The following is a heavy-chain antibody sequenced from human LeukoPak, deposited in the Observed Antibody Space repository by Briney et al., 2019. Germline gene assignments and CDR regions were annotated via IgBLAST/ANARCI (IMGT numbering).Heavy chain of an antibody. CDR1: GYTLTELS. CDR2: FDPEDDET. D-gene: IGHD1-26*01. Sequence: GASVKVSCEVSGYTLTELSMHWVRQAPGKGLEWMGGFDPEDDETIYAQKFQGRVTMTEDTSTDTAYMELSSLRSEDTAVYYCATRKETWELPDLYYYGMDVWGQGTTVTVSS. V-gene: IGHV1-24*01. J-gene: IGHJ6*02. CDR3: ATRKETWELPDLYYYGMDV.